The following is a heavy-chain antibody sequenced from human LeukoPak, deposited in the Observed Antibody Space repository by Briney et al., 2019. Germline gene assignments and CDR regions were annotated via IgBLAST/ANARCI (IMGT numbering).Heavy chain of an antibody. Sequence: SGGSLRLSCAASGFTFSSYAMNWVRQAPGKSLEWVSGIGGSGSRTYYADSVKGRFTIPRDNSKNTLYLQMNSLRAEDTAVYYCARRHDYSNYPDYWGQGTLVTVSS. CDR3: ARRHDYSNYPDY. CDR1: GFTFSSYA. D-gene: IGHD4-11*01. J-gene: IGHJ4*02. CDR2: IGGSGSRT. V-gene: IGHV3-23*01.